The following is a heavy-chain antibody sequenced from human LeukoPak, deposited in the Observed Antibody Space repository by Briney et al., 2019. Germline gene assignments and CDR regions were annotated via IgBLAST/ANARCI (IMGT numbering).Heavy chain of an antibody. J-gene: IGHJ4*02. CDR1: GFTFSNYW. CDR3: AREKPYGDHTFDY. CDR2: INQDGGEK. D-gene: IGHD4-17*01. Sequence: PGGSLRLSCAASGFTFSNYWMGWVRQAPGKGLEWVANINQDGGEKNYVDSVKGRFTISRDNAKNSLYLQMNSLRAEDTAVYYCAREKPYGDHTFDYWGQGTLVTVST. V-gene: IGHV3-7*01.